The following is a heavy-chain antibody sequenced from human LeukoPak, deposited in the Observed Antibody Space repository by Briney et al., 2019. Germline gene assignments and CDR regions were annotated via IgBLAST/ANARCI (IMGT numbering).Heavy chain of an antibody. Sequence: GGALLLSFAASGFMFCTYAMHWVRPAPGKGLEGVALMSDDGNKRYYADSVKGRFTISRDSSKRTLYLQMNSLRPEDTAVYYCAREAGWNAYYFDYWGQGTLVTVSS. CDR1: GFMFCTYA. D-gene: IGHD1-1*01. J-gene: IGHJ4*02. V-gene: IGHV3-30*01. CDR2: MSDDGNKR. CDR3: AREAGWNAYYFDY.